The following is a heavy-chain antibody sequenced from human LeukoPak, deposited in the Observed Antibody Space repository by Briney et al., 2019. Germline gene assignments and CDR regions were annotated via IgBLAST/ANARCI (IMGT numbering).Heavy chain of an antibody. CDR1: GFTFSSYW. CDR3: AKDLSDSSGYYLLYVFDY. CDR2: IKQDGSEK. D-gene: IGHD3-22*01. V-gene: IGHV3-7*01. J-gene: IGHJ4*02. Sequence: GGSLRLSCAASGFTFSSYWMSWVRQAPGKGLEWVANIKQDGSEKYYVDSVKGRFTISRDNSKNTLYLQMNSLRAEDTAVYYCAKDLSDSSGYYLLYVFDYWGQGTLVTVSS.